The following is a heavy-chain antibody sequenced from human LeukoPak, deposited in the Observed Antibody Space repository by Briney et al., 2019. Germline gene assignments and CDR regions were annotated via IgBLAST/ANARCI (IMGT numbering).Heavy chain of an antibody. CDR1: GVSISAYY. J-gene: IGHJ4*02. Sequence: PSETPSLTCSVSGVSISAYYWSWIRQPAGKGLEWIGRIYPGESIYASENTNYNPSLKSRVSMSGDTSKNQVSLKLRSVTAADTAVYYCARDPITVTTIFDSWGQGTLVTVSS. V-gene: IGHV4-4*07. CDR2: IYPGESIYASENT. D-gene: IGHD4-17*01. CDR3: ARDPITVTTIFDS.